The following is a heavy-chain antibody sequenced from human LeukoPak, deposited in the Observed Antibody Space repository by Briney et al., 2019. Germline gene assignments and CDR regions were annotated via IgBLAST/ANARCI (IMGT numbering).Heavy chain of an antibody. CDR2: IYPDDSNT. CDR1: GYSLKTYW. J-gene: IGHJ4*02. V-gene: IGHV5-51*01. Sequence: GASLEISCQGSGYSLKTYWIAWVRKLPGKGLDWMVTIYPDDSNTRYSPSFQRQVTISLDKSVNTAYLQWSSLKASDTAMYYCTRSEGYYWGQGTLVTVSS. CDR3: TRSEGYY.